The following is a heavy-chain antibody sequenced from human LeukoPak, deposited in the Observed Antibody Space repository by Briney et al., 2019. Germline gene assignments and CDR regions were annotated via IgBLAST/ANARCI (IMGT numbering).Heavy chain of an antibody. V-gene: IGHV3-23*01. CDR2: ISGGGDTT. J-gene: IGHJ2*01. CDR3: AKAGHGASGLFGL. Sequence: GGSLRLSCAASGFTFSSYWMHWVRQAPGKGLEWVVGISGGGDTTYYADSVKGRFTISRDNSKDSLYVQMNSLRAEDTAVYYCAKAGHGASGLFGLWGRGTLVTVSS. D-gene: IGHD3-10*01. CDR1: GFTFSSYW.